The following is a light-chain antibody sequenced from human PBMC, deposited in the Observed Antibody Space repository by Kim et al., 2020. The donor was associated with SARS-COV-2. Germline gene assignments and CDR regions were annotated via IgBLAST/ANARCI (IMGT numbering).Light chain of an antibody. CDR2: GAS. V-gene: IGKV3-20*01. CDR3: PQYGDSRGWT. CDR1: QSVNSSY. J-gene: IGKJ1*01. Sequence: ELVLTQSPGTLSVSAGERATLSCRASQSVNSSYLACYQQKPGQAPRPHIYGASSRTTGIPERFSGSGSGTDFTLTISTLEPEDFTVYYCPQYGDSRGWTLGHGTQVEIK.